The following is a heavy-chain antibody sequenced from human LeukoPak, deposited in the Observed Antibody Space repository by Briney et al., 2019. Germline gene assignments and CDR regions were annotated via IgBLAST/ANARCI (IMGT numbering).Heavy chain of an antibody. J-gene: IGHJ4*02. Sequence: SETLSLTCTVSGGSISSYYWGWIRQPPGKGLEWIGSIYHSGSTYYNPSLKSRVTISVDTSKNQLSLKLSSVTAADTAVYFCARSGGLWLLTYYFDYWGQGTLVTVSS. D-gene: IGHD3-22*01. CDR2: IYHSGST. CDR3: ARSGGLWLLTYYFDY. CDR1: GGSISSYY. V-gene: IGHV4-39*07.